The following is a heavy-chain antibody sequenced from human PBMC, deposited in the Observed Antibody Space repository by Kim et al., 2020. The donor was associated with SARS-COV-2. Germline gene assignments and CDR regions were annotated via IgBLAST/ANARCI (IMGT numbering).Heavy chain of an antibody. CDR3: ARLGPVTANYYYGMDV. J-gene: IGHJ6*02. V-gene: IGHV3-53*01. Sequence: GGSLRLSCAPSGFIVSNTYLSWVRQAPGKGLEWVSVIYTGATTYYADSVKGRFTISRDNSRNTVYLQMNSLTADDTAVYYCARLGPVTANYYYGMDVWGQGPTVTVSS. D-gene: IGHD2-21*02. CDR2: IYTGATT. CDR1: GFIVSNTY.